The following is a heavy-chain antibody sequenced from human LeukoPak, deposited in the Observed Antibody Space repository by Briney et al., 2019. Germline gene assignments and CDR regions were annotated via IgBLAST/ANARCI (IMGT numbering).Heavy chain of an antibody. J-gene: IGHJ5*02. CDR1: GGSFSGYY. CDR2: INHSGST. V-gene: IGHV4-34*01. CDR3: ARGRAA. Sequence: PSETLSLTCAVYGGSFSGYYWSWIRQPPGKGLEWIGEINHSGSTNYNPSLKSRVTISVDTSKNQFSLKLSSVTAADTAVYYCARGRAAWGQGTLVTVSP.